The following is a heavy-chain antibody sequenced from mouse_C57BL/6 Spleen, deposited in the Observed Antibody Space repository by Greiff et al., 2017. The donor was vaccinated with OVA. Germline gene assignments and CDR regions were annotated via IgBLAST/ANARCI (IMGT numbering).Heavy chain of an antibody. V-gene: IGHV1-15*01. J-gene: IGHJ1*03. CDR3: TRTALGRSWYFDV. Sequence: QVQLKQSGAELVRPGASVTLSCKASGYTFTDYEMHWVKQTPVHGLEWIGAIDPETGGTAYNQKFKGKAILTADKSSSTAYMELRSLTSEDSAVYYCTRTALGRSWYFDVWGTGTTVTVSS. D-gene: IGHD4-1*01. CDR1: GYTFTDYE. CDR2: IDPETGGT.